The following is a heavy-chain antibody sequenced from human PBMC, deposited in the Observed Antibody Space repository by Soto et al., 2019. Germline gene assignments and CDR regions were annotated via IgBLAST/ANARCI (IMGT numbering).Heavy chain of an antibody. CDR2: ISYDGSNK. CDR1: GFTFSSYG. J-gene: IGHJ6*02. V-gene: IGHV3-30*18. D-gene: IGHD6-19*01. Sequence: GGSLRLSCAASGFTFSSYGMHWVRQAPGKGLEWVAVISYDGSNKYYADSVKGRFTISRDNSKNTLYLQMNSLRAEDTAVYYCAKAAPNSSGWKRPPGGMDVWGQGTTVTVSS. CDR3: AKAAPNSSGWKRPPGGMDV.